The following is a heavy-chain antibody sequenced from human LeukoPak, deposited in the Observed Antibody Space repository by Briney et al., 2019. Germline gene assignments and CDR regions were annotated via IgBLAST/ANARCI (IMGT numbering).Heavy chain of an antibody. J-gene: IGHJ4*02. CDR2: ISGSGGST. V-gene: IGHV3-23*01. CDR1: GFTFGEYA. D-gene: IGHD6-6*01. Sequence: GGSLRLSCAASGFTFGEYAMSWVPQAPGKSLEWVSAISGSGGSTYYADSVKGRFTISRDNSKNTLYLQMNILRAEDTALYYCATVGSSSSVFDYWGQGTLVTVSS. CDR3: ATVGSSSSVFDY.